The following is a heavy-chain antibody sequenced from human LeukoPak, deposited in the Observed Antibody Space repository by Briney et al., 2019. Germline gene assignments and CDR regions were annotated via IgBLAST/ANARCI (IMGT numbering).Heavy chain of an antibody. V-gene: IGHV4-61*01. CDR2: IYYSGST. CDR3: ARGQRGVGPHI. J-gene: IGHJ3*02. D-gene: IGHD3-3*01. CDR1: GASVSSGSYY. Sequence: SETLSLTCNVSGASVSSGSYYWSWIRQPPGKGLEWIGYIYYSGSTNYNPSLKSRVTISVDTSKNQFSLKLSSVTAADTAVYYCARGQRGVGPHIWGQGTMVTVSS.